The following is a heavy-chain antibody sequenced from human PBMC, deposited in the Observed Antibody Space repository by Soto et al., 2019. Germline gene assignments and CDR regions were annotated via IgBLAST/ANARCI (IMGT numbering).Heavy chain of an antibody. CDR1: GGSISSGDYY. CDR3: ARQSSSGPGVPPPYNWFDP. D-gene: IGHD6-19*01. J-gene: IGHJ5*02. CDR2: IYYSGST. V-gene: IGHV4-30-4*01. Sequence: SETLSLTCTVSGGSISSGDYYWSWIRQPPGKGLEWIGYIYYSGSTYYNPSLKSRVTISVDTSKNQFSLKLSSVTAADTAVYYCARQSSSGPGVPPPYNWFDPWGQGTLVTVSS.